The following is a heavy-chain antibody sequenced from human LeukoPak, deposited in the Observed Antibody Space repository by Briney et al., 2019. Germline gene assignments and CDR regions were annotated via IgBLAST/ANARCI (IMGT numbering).Heavy chain of an antibody. CDR2: ISSSSSYT. CDR1: GFTFSDYY. D-gene: IGHD5-12*01. Sequence: GGSLRLSCAASGFTFSDYYMRWRRQARGEGVGGVSYISSSSSYTNYADSVKGRFTISRDNAKNSLYLQMNSLRAEDTAVYYCARDRLVATRGQAGAYGMDVWGKGTTVTVSS. CDR3: ARDRLVATRGQAGAYGMDV. V-gene: IGHV3-11*06. J-gene: IGHJ6*04.